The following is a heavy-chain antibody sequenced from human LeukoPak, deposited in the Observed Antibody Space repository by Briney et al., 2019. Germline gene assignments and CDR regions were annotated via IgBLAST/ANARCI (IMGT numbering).Heavy chain of an antibody. CDR1: GLSFSSFA. CDR2: LRGNGET. CDR3: AKASWVSSTDAVR. J-gene: IGHJ4*02. V-gene: IGHV3-23*01. D-gene: IGHD3-16*01. Sequence: GGSLRLSCAASGLSFSSFAISWVRQGPARGLEWVSSLRGNGETFYADSVKGRFTLSSDSSRNTVYFQLTNLRVEDTAIYYCAKASWVSSTDAVRWGQGTLVTVSS.